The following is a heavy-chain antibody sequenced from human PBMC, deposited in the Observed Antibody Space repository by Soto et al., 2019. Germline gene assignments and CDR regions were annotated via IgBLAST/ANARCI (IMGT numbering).Heavy chain of an antibody. CDR2: INPNSGGT. J-gene: IGHJ6*02. V-gene: IGHV1-2*04. CDR1: GYTFTGYY. CDR3: AREEAYYDILTGYYTPGYYGMDV. D-gene: IGHD3-9*01. Sequence: GASVKVSCKASGYTFTGYYMHWVRQAPGQGLEWMGWINPNSGGTNYAQKFQGWVTMTRDTSISTAYMELSRLRSDDTAVYYCAREEAYYDILTGYYTPGYYGMDVWGQGTTVTVSS.